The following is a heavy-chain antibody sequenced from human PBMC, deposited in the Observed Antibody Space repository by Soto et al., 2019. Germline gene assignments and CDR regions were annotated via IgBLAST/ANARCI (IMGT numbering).Heavy chain of an antibody. CDR3: AKGMVPDQ. CDR2: ITATGT. V-gene: IGHV3-23*01. D-gene: IGHD6-13*01. Sequence: EVHLLESGGGFVQPGGSLRLSCAASGFSFRQYAMIWVRQAPGKGLEWVSAITATGTHYADSVKGRFTISRDSSKSTLYLDINTLRVEDTAVYYCAKGMVPDQWGQGTLITVSS. CDR1: GFSFRQYA. J-gene: IGHJ5*02.